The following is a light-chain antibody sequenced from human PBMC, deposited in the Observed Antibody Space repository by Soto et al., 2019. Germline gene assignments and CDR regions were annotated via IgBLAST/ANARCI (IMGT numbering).Light chain of an antibody. CDR3: QQYNNWPRT. CDR1: QSVSSD. V-gene: IGKV3-15*01. CDR2: GAS. Sequence: EIVMTQSPATLSVSPGERATLSCRASQSVSSDLAWYHQKPGQAPRLLIYGASTRATGIPARFSGSGSGTEFTLTINSLQSEDFEVYYCQQYNNWPRTFGQGTKV. J-gene: IGKJ1*01.